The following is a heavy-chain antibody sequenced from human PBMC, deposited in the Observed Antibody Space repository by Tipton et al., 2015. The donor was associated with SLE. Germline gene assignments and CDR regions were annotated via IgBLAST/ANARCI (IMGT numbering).Heavy chain of an antibody. D-gene: IGHD3-10*01. V-gene: IGHV3-9*01. J-gene: IGHJ4*02. CDR3: AKDPTMVQGVIMGGEFDY. CDR2: IRWNSGNI. Sequence: SLRLSCAASGFTFDDYAMHWVRQAPGKGLACVSGIRWNSGNIDYADSVKGRFTISRDNAKNSLYLQMNSLRAEDTALYYCAKDPTMVQGVIMGGEFDYWGQGTLVTVSS. CDR1: GFTFDDYA.